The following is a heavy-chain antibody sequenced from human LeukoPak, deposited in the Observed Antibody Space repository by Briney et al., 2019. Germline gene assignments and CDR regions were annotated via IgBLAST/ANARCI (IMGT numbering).Heavy chain of an antibody. Sequence: GGSLRLSCAASGFTFSSYAMSWVRQAPGKGLEWVSAISASGGSTSYADSVKGWFTISRDNSKNTLFLQMNSLRAEDTAIYYCAKDGYYYGSGSHHYDYWGQGTLVTVSS. J-gene: IGHJ4*02. CDR1: GFTFSSYA. CDR3: AKDGYYYGSGSHHYDY. V-gene: IGHV3-23*01. CDR2: ISASGGST. D-gene: IGHD3-10*01.